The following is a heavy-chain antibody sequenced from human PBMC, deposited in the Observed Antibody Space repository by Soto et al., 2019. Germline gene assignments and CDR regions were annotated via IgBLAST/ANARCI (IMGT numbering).Heavy chain of an antibody. V-gene: IGHV3-7*04. CDR1: GFTFNTYW. CDR3: ARVDFDYVWGGFRLIGFDI. J-gene: IGHJ3*02. CDR2: IKQDGSEK. Sequence: EVQLVESGGGLVQPGGSLRLSCAASGFTFNTYWMSWVRQAPGKGLEWVASIKQDGSEKYYVDSVKGRFTISRDNARTSLYLQISSPRAEDTAVYYCARVDFDYVWGGFRLIGFDIWGQGTMVTVSS. D-gene: IGHD3-16*02.